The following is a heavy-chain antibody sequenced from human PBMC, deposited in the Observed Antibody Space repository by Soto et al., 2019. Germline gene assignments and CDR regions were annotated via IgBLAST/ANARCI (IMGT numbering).Heavy chain of an antibody. V-gene: IGHV1-46*01. CDR2: INPSGGST. J-gene: IGHJ5*02. CDR3: ARDFELRGTILGVVICWMYNWSDT. CDR1: GYTFTRYY. Sequence: QVQLVQSGTEVKKPGASVKISCKASGYTFTRYYMHWVRQAPGQGLEWMGIINPSGGSTSYAQKFQDRVTMTRDTSTSTFYMELSSLRSEDTAVYYCARDFELRGTILGVVICWMYNWSDTWGQGTLVTVSS. D-gene: IGHD3-3*01.